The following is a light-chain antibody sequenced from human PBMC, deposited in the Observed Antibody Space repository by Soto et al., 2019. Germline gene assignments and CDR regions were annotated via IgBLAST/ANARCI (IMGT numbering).Light chain of an antibody. Sequence: QSGLTQPPSASCTTGQRVTIACSVSSSNIGSNTVNWYQQLPGTAPKLLIYSNNQRPSGVPDRFSGSKSGNSASLAISGLQSEDEADYYCAAWDDSLNGLWVFGTGTKVTVL. V-gene: IGLV1-44*01. J-gene: IGLJ1*01. CDR2: SNN. CDR1: SSNIGSNT. CDR3: AAWDDSLNGLWV.